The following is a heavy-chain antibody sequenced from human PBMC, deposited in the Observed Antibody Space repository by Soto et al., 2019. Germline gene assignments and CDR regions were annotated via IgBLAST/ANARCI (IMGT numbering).Heavy chain of an antibody. V-gene: IGHV4-59*01. J-gene: IGHJ4*02. CDR3: ARAPTTYSSGWFDY. D-gene: IGHD6-19*01. CDR2: ISYSGST. Sequence: SETLSVTCTVSGGSISSYYWSWIRQPPGKGLEWIGYISYSGSTNYNPSLKSLFTVSVDTSKTQLSLKLSSVTAADTAVYYCARAPTTYSSGWFDYWGQGTLVTVPS. CDR1: GGSISSYY.